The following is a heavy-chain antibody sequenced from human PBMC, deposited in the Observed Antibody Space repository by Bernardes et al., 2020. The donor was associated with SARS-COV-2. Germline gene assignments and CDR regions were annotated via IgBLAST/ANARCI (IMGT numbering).Heavy chain of an antibody. CDR3: RGVVVVPAAISEY. CDR2: ISYDGSNK. CDR1: GFTFSSYG. Sequence: GGSLRLSCAASGFTFSSYGMHWVRQAPGKGLEWVAVISYDGSNKYYADSVKGRFTISRDNSKNTLYLQMNSLRAEDTAVYYCRGVVVVPAAISEYWGQGTLVTVSS. V-gene: IGHV3-30*03. J-gene: IGHJ4*02. D-gene: IGHD2-2*01.